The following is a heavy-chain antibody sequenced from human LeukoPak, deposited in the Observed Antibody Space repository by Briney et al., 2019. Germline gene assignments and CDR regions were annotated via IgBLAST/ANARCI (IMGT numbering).Heavy chain of an antibody. V-gene: IGHV3-7*01. D-gene: IGHD6-25*01. CDR3: ARTIAAPDYYYYYYMDV. Sequence: PGGSLRLSCAASGFTFSSYWMSWVRQAPGKGLEWVANIKQDGSEKYYVDSVKGRFTISRDNAKNSLYLQMNSLRAEDTAVYYCARTIAAPDYYYYYYMDVWGKGTTVTVSS. J-gene: IGHJ6*03. CDR2: IKQDGSEK. CDR1: GFTFSSYW.